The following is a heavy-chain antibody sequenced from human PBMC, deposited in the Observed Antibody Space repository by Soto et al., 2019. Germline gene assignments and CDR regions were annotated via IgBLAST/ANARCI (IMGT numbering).Heavy chain of an antibody. CDR1: GFSLSSDGVG. J-gene: IGHJ5*02. CDR2: IYWDDDT. CDR3: AHSSLHYKKWFDP. V-gene: IGHV2-5*02. D-gene: IGHD4-4*01. Sequence: QITLKESGPTVVKPTQTLTLTCTFSGFSLSSDGVGVGWIRQPPGKAPEWLALIYWDDDTRYSPSLKTRLTITKDTAKNQVVLRMTNMDPVDTATYYCAHSSLHYKKWFDPWGQGTLVIVSS.